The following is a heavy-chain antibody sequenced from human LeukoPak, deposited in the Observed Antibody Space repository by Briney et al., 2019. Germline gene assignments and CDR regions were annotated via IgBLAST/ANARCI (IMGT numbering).Heavy chain of an antibody. CDR3: ARSDYFHN. Sequence: GGSLRLSCEASGFSLSGSWMHWVRHAPGKGLMWVSQSKYDGSTKSYAASVRGRFTISRDNAKNTLYLHMDSLRAEDTAVYCCARSDYFHNWGQGTMVVVSA. CDR2: SKYDGSTK. J-gene: IGHJ3*01. D-gene: IGHD3-10*01. V-gene: IGHV3-74*01. CDR1: GFSLSGSW.